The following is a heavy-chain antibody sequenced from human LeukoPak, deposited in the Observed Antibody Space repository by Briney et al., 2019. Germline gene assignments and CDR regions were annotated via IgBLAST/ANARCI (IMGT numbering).Heavy chain of an antibody. V-gene: IGHV3-7*03. CDR1: GFTFSNLW. D-gene: IGHD6-13*01. Sequence: GGSLRLSCAASGFTFSNLWMSWVRQAPGKGLKWVANIKQDGSEKYYVDSVKGRFTISRDNAQNSLYLQMNSLRAEDTAIYYCATSSAAAGTDWGQGTLVTVSS. J-gene: IGHJ4*02. CDR3: ATSSAAAGTD. CDR2: IKQDGSEK.